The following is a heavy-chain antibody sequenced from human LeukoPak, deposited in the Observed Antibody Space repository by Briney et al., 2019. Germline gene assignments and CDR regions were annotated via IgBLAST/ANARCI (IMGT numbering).Heavy chain of an antibody. D-gene: IGHD2-15*01. V-gene: IGHV1-18*01. CDR2: VSAYADNT. CDR3: ARDCIGCHGFDY. J-gene: IGHJ4*02. CDR1: GYTFINYG. Sequence: ASVKVSCKASGYTFINYGISWVRQAPGQGVEWMGWVSAYADNTNYVQKFQGRVTMTTDTSTSTAYMELRSLRSDDTAIYYCARDCIGCHGFDYWGQGTLVTVSS.